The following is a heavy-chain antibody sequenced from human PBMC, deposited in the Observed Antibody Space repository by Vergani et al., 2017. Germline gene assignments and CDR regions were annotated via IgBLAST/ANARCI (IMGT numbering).Heavy chain of an antibody. D-gene: IGHD2-21*02. CDR1: DSSIMTNPY. V-gene: IGHV4-38-2*01. CDR3: ARPTRPSWRLSAFDI. J-gene: IGHJ3*02. CDR2: INHSGST. Sequence: QVQLQESGPGLVKPSETLTLTCDVSDSSIMTNPYWGWFRQSPGKGLEWIGEINHSGSTNYNPSLKSRVTISVDTSKNQFSLKLSSVTAADTAVYYCARPTRPSWRLSAFDIWGQGTMVTVSS.